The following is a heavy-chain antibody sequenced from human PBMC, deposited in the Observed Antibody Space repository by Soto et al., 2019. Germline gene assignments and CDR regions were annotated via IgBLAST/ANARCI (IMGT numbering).Heavy chain of an antibody. V-gene: IGHV4-31*03. CDR2: IYYSGST. CDR1: VGSISSGGYY. J-gene: IGHJ4*02. CDR3: ARSSITMIVVSE. D-gene: IGHD3-22*01. Sequence: SETLSLTCTVSVGSISSGGYYWSWILQHPGKGLEWIGYIYYSGSTYYNPSLKSRVTISVDTSKNQFSLKLSSVTAADTAVYYCARSSITMIVVSEWGQGTLVTVSS.